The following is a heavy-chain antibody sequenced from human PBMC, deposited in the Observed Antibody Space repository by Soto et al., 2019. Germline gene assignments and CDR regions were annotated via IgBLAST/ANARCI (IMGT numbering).Heavy chain of an antibody. CDR3: ASVAVTWVYYYYYYAMDV. J-gene: IGHJ6*02. V-gene: IGHV4-61*01. Sequence: SETLSLTCTVSGGSVSSGSDYWSWIRQPPGKGLEWIGYIYYSGSTNYNPSLKSRVTISVDTSKNPFSLKLSSVTAADTALYYCASVAVTWVYYYYYYAMDVWGHGTMVTVSS. D-gene: IGHD5-18*01. CDR2: IYYSGST. CDR1: GGSVSSGSDY.